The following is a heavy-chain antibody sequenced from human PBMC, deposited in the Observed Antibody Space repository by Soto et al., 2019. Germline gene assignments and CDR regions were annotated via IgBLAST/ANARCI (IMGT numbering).Heavy chain of an antibody. CDR1: GGSISSGGYY. V-gene: IGHV4-31*03. D-gene: IGHD1-20*01. Sequence: SETLSLTCTVSGGSISSGGYYWSWIRQHPGKGLEWIGYIYYSGSTYYNPSLKSRVTISVDTSKNQFSLKLSSVTAADTALYYCARKIYNWNDSHWFDPWGQETLVTASS. CDR3: ARKIYNWNDSHWFDP. J-gene: IGHJ5*02. CDR2: IYYSGST.